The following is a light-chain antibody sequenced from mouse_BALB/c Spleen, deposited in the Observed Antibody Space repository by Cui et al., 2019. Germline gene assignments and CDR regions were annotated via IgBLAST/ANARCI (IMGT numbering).Light chain of an antibody. Sequence: QIALTQSPAIISASPGEKVTITCSASSSVSYMHWYQQKPGTSPKLWIYSTANLASGVPARFSGSGSGTSYSLTISRMEAEDAATYYCQQRSSYPFTFGSGTKLEIK. J-gene: IGKJ4*01. V-gene: IGKV4-57*01. CDR3: QQRSSYPFT. CDR1: SSVSY. CDR2: STA.